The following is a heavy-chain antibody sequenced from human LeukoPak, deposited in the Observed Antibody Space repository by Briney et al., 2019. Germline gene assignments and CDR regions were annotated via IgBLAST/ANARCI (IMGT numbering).Heavy chain of an antibody. CDR3: ARVVAATGYFDY. Sequence: SETLSLTCTVSGGSFSSSDYYWGWIRQPPGKGLEWIGSIYYSGTTYYNPSLKSRVTISVDTSKKQFSLKLRSVTAADTAVYYCARVVAATGYFDYWGQGTLVTVSS. V-gene: IGHV4-39*01. J-gene: IGHJ4*02. CDR1: GGSFSSSDYY. CDR2: IYYSGTT. D-gene: IGHD2-15*01.